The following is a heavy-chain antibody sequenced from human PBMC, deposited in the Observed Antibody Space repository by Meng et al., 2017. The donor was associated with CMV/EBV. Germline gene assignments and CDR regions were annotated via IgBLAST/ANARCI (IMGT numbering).Heavy chain of an antibody. CDR2: INPNSGGT. D-gene: IGHD3-10*01. Sequence: ASVKVSCKASGYTFTGYYMHWVRQAPGQGLEWMGWINPNSGGTNYAQKFQGRVTMTRDTSISPAYMELSRLRSDDTAVYYRAGGWFGELSNRAYYYYGMDVWGQGTTVTVSS. V-gene: IGHV1-2*02. J-gene: IGHJ6*02. CDR3: AGGWFGELSNRAYYYYGMDV. CDR1: GYTFTGYY.